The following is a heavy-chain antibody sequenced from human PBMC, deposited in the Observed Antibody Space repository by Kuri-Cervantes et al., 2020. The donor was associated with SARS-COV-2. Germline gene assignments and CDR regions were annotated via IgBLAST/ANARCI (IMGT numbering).Heavy chain of an antibody. D-gene: IGHD6-19*01. V-gene: IGHV4-4*07. CDR3: ARGLRSRSRSGWGY. Sequence: GSLRLSCTVSGGSISSYYWSWIRQPAGKGLEWIGRIYTSGSTNYNPSLKSRVTMSVDTSKNQFSLKLSSVTAADTAVYYCARGLRSRSRSGWGYWGQGTLVTVSS. J-gene: IGHJ4*02. CDR1: GGSISSYY. CDR2: IYTSGST.